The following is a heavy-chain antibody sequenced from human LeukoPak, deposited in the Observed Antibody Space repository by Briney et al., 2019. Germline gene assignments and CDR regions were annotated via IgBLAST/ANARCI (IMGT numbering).Heavy chain of an antibody. D-gene: IGHD2-15*01. CDR2: IYTTGST. J-gene: IGHJ3*02. V-gene: IGHV4-61*02. Sequence: SETLSLTCIVSGGSISSGTYFWSWIRQPAGKGLEWIGRIYTTGSTNNNPSLESRVTISLDMSKNQFSLKLSSVTTADTAVYFCARGHSGEDAFDIWGQGTMVTVSS. CDR1: GGSISSGTYF. CDR3: ARGHSGEDAFDI.